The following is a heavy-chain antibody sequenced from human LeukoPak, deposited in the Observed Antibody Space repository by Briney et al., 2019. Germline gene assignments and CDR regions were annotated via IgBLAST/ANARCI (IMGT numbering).Heavy chain of an antibody. D-gene: IGHD4-23*01. CDR3: TRDWRYGSNDINY. CDR2: IRSKAYGGTT. J-gene: IGHJ4*02. Sequence: GGSLRLSCTAYGFTFGDYPMGWVPQAPGKGLEWVGFIRSKAYGGTTEYAASVKGSFTISRDDSNSIAYLQMNSLKTEDTAVYCCTRDWRYGSNDINYWGQGTLVTVSS. CDR1: GFTFGDYP. V-gene: IGHV3-49*04.